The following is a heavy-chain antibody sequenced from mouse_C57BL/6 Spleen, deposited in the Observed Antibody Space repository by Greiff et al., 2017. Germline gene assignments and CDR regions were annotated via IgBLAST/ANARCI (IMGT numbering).Heavy chain of an antibody. CDR3: ARPIDYGSSPFDY. D-gene: IGHD1-1*01. CDR2: ISSGSSTI. Sequence: EVKLVESGGGLVKPGGSLKLSCAASGFTFSDYGMHWVRQAPEKGLEWVAYISSGSSTIYSADTVKGRFTISRDNAKNTLFLQMTSLRSEDTAMYYCARPIDYGSSPFDYWGQGTTLTVSS. J-gene: IGHJ2*01. CDR1: GFTFSDYG. V-gene: IGHV5-17*01.